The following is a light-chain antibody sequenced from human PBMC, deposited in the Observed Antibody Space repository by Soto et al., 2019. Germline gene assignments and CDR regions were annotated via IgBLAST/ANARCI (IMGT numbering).Light chain of an antibody. CDR2: AAS. CDR1: QGIRND. J-gene: IGKJ1*01. V-gene: IGKV1-6*01. Sequence: AIQMTQSPSSLSASVGDRVTITCRASQGIRNDLGWYQQKPGKAPNLLIYAASSLQSGVPSMFSGSGSDTDFTLNISSLQPEDFATYYCLRDYNYPWTFGQGTKVEIK. CDR3: LRDYNYPWT.